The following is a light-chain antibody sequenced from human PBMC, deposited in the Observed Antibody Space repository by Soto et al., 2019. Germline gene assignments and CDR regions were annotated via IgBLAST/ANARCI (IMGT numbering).Light chain of an antibody. CDR2: GVR. CDR3: SSFTTTRLYV. CDR1: NTDVGGYDR. Sequence: QSALTQPASVSGSPGQSITISCIGTNTDVGGYDRVSWYQHHPGKAPRLLIHGVRNRPPGISSRFSASKSGLTASLTISGLLPEDEADYFCSSFTTTRLYVFGRGTKLTVL. J-gene: IGLJ1*01. V-gene: IGLV2-14*01.